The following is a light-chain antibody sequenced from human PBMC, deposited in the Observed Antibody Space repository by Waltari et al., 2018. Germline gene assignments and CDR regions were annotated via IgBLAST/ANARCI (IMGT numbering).Light chain of an antibody. CDR2: WAF. J-gene: IGKJ2*01. CDR3: QQYYSTPRT. Sequence: DIVMTQSPDSLAVSLGARATINCKSSHSVLYDTSNKNYLAWFQQKPGQPPKLLIYWAFTRESGVPDRFSGSGSGTDFTLTISSLQAEDVAVYYCQQYYSTPRTFGQGTKLEIK. CDR1: HSVLYDTSNKNY. V-gene: IGKV4-1*01.